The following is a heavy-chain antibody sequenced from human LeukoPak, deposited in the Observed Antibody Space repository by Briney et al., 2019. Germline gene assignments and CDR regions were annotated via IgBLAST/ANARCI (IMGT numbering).Heavy chain of an antibody. CDR2: ISAYNGNT. J-gene: IGHJ4*02. Sequence: GASVKVSCKASGYTFTSYVIGWVRQAPGQGLEWMGWISAYNGNTNYAQKLQGRVTMTTDTSTSTAYMELRSLRSDDTAVHYCARDQGGINWNYDTSLGDYWGQGTLVTVSS. CDR1: GYTFTSYV. D-gene: IGHD1-7*01. CDR3: ARDQGGINWNYDTSLGDY. V-gene: IGHV1-18*01.